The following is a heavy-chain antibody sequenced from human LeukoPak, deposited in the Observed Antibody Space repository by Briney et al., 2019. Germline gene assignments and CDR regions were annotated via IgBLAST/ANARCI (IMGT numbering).Heavy chain of an antibody. Sequence: PSETLSLTCTVSGGSIGSYYWSWIRQPPGKGLEWIGYISYSGSTNYNPSLTSRVTISMDTSKNQFSLKLNSVTAADTAVYYCARGERPGCDFWGLGTLVTVSS. D-gene: IGHD3-16*01. J-gene: IGHJ4*02. V-gene: IGHV4-59*01. CDR1: GGSIGSYY. CDR3: ARGERPGCDF. CDR2: ISYSGST.